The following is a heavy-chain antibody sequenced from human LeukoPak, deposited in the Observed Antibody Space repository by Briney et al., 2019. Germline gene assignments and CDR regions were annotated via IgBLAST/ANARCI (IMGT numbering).Heavy chain of an antibody. CDR1: GFTVSSNY. CDR2: IYSGGST. Sequence: GGSLRLSCAASGFTVSSNYMSWVRQAPGKGLEWVSVIYSGGSTYYADSVKGRFTISRDNSKNTLYLQMNSLRAEDTAVYYCARSPPYLLWFGFDYWGQGTLVTVSS. D-gene: IGHD3-10*01. V-gene: IGHV3-66*01. CDR3: ARSPPYLLWFGFDY. J-gene: IGHJ4*02.